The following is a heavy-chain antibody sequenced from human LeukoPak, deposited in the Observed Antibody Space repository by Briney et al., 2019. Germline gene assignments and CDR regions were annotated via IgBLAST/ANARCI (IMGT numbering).Heavy chain of an antibody. CDR3: AKDITVTKGWFDP. J-gene: IGHJ5*02. CDR1: GFTFNTYS. D-gene: IGHD4-17*01. Sequence: PGGSLRLSCVVSGFTFNTYSMNWVRQAPGKGLEWVSYITSSSSMKYYADSVKGRFTISRDNAKNSLYLQMNSLRAEDTAVYYCAKDITVTKGWFDPWGQGTLVTVSS. CDR2: ITSSSSMK. V-gene: IGHV3-48*01.